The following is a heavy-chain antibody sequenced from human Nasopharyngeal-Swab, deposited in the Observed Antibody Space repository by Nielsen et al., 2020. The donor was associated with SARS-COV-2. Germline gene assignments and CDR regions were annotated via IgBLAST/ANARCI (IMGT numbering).Heavy chain of an antibody. CDR2: IRSTTYGGAP. V-gene: IGHV3-49*01. J-gene: IGHJ3*02. D-gene: IGHD1-26*01. Sequence: GGSLRLSCTTSGFTFGDYGMSWFRQAPGKGLEWVAFIRSTTYGGAPEYAASVKGRFTISRDGAESIAYLQMNSLETEDTGVYYCARSVGSFYGQGAFDIWGQGTMVTVSS. CDR1: GFTFGDYG. CDR3: ARSVGSFYGQGAFDI.